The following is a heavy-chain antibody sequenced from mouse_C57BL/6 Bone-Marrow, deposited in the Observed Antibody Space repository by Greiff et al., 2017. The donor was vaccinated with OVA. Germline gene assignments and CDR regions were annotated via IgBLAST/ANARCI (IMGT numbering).Heavy chain of an antibody. D-gene: IGHD1-1*01. Sequence: QVQLKQPGAELVRPGSSVKLSCKASGYTFTSYWMHWVKQRPIQGLEWIGNIDPSDSETHYNQKFKDKATLTVDKSSSTAYMQLSSLTSEDSAVYYCARFPYYYGRRDYAMDYWGQGTSVTVSS. CDR2: IDPSDSET. V-gene: IGHV1-52*01. J-gene: IGHJ4*01. CDR1: GYTFTSYW. CDR3: ARFPYYYGRRDYAMDY.